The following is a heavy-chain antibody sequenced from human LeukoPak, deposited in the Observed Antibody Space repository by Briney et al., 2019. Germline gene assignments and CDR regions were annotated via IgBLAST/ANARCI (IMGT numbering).Heavy chain of an antibody. Sequence: SETLSLTCTVSGGSISSSSYYWGWIRQPPGKGLEWIGSIYYSGGTYYNPSLKSRVIISIDTSKNQFSLKLSSVTAADTAVYYCASPVAAAGKIDYWGQGTLVTVSS. V-gene: IGHV4-39*07. J-gene: IGHJ4*02. D-gene: IGHD6-13*01. CDR1: GGSISSSSYY. CDR3: ASPVAAAGKIDY. CDR2: IYYSGGT.